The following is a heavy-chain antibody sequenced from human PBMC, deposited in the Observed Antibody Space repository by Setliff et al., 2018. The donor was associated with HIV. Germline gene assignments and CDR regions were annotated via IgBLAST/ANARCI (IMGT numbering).Heavy chain of an antibody. D-gene: IGHD6-19*01. CDR3: ARQFPPYHSGAHYSDL. CDR2: IYSSGIT. Sequence: PSETLSLTCTVSGGSISSGSYFWNWIRQPAGKGLEWIGRIYSSGITNYNPSLKSRLTISLDTSKNQFSLKLTSVAAADAAIYYCARQFPPYHSGAHYSDLWSQGTLVTVSS. J-gene: IGHJ5*02. CDR1: GGSISSGSYF. V-gene: IGHV4-61*02.